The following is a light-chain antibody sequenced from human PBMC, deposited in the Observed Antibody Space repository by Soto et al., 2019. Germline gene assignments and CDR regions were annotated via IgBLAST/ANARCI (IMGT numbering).Light chain of an antibody. CDR1: QTASNY. V-gene: IGKV1-39*01. Sequence: DTQMTQSPSYLSASVGDRISITCRASQTASNYVNWYQQKPGKAPTLLISATSTLQSGVPSRFRSSGSGTDFTLTITSLQPEDFATYYYQQTYTTPRTFGQGTKVAIK. CDR2: ATS. J-gene: IGKJ1*01. CDR3: QQTYTTPRT.